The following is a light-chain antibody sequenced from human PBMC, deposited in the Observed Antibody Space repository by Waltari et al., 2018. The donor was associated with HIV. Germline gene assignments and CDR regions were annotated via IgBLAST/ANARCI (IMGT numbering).Light chain of an antibody. CDR3: QAGDSTTKF. J-gene: IGLJ7*01. CDR2: QAM. V-gene: IGLV3-1*01. CDR1: NLGDIY. Sequence: ELTQSPSVSVSPGQPANITCPGENLGDIYAAWYQQRPGQSPVVVIYQAMKRPSGIPDRFVGANSGSTATLSVSGTQVMVEADYDCQAGDSTTKFFGGGTRLTV.